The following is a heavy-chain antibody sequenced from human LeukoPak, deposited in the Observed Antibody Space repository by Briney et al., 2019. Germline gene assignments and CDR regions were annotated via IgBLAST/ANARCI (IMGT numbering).Heavy chain of an antibody. D-gene: IGHD5-18*01. CDR1: GGSISSGDYY. CDR2: IYYSGST. Sequence: PSETLSLTCTVSGGSISSGDYYWSWIRQPPGKGLEWIGYIYYSGSTYYNPSLKSRVTISVDTSKNQFSLKLSSVTAADTAVYYCAREGRKKDTAIYWGQGTLVTVSS. CDR3: AREGRKKDTAIY. V-gene: IGHV4-30-4*01. J-gene: IGHJ4*02.